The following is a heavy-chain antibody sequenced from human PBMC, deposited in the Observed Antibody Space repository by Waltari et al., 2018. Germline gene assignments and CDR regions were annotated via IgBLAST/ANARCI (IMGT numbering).Heavy chain of an antibody. CDR1: GFTFSSYW. J-gene: IGHJ3*02. CDR3: ARDLSKWLGDAFDI. Sequence: EVQLVESGGGLVQPGGSLRLSCAASGFTFSSYWMSWVRQAPGKGLGWVANRKQEGIEKYYVDSVKGRCTISRDNAKNSLYRQMNSLRGEETAVYYCARDLSKWLGDAFDIWGQGTMVTVSS. CDR2: RKQEGIEK. D-gene: IGHD5-12*01. V-gene: IGHV3-7*01.